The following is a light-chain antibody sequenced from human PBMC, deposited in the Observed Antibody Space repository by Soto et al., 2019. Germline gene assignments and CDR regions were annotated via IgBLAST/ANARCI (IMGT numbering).Light chain of an antibody. CDR1: QSIRTN. V-gene: IGKV3-15*01. J-gene: IGKJ3*01. Sequence: EIVLTQSPATLSVSAGGTVTLSCRASQSIRTNVAWYQQIPGQAPRLLVYGASTRATAVPARFSGSGSGIEFTLTISSLQSADSAFYYCQQYFNWPLTWTFGPGTKVQIK. CDR3: QQYFNWPLTWT. CDR2: GAS.